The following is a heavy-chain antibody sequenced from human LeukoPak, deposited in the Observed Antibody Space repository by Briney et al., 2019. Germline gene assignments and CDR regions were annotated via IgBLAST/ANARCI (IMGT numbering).Heavy chain of an antibody. Sequence: PGGSLRLSCAGSGFIFSNYEMNWVRQAPGKGLEWVSYISSTGGDIYYADSVKGRFTISRGNAEKSVYLQMNSLRAEDTAVYYCARDLPTGTYRAYFDNWGQGTLVTVSS. CDR1: GFIFSNYE. D-gene: IGHD1-26*01. V-gene: IGHV3-48*03. J-gene: IGHJ4*02. CDR3: ARDLPTGTYRAYFDN. CDR2: ISSTGGDI.